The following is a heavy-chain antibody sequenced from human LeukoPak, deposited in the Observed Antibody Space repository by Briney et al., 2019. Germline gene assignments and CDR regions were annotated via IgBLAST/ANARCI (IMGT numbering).Heavy chain of an antibody. CDR2: ISGSGGST. J-gene: IGHJ4*02. CDR1: GFTFSSYA. CDR3: AKVGSGYDRNFDY. V-gene: IGHV3-23*01. Sequence: PGGSLRLSCAASGFTFSSYAMSWVRRAPGEGLEWVSAISGSGGSTYYADSVRGRFTISRDNSKNTLYLQMNSLRAEDTAVYYCAKVGSGYDRNFDYWGQGTLVTVSS. D-gene: IGHD5-12*01.